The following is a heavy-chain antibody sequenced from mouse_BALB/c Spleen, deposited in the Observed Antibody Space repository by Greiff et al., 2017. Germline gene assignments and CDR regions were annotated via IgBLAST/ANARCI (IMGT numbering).Heavy chain of an antibody. D-gene: IGHD4-1*01. V-gene: IGHV3-2*02. CDR2: ISYSGST. Sequence: VQLQQSGPGLVKSSQSLSLSCTATGYSITGDYARNWMRQFPGNILEWLGYISYSGSTSYNPHLKSRISITRDTSTDQFFLPLNSVTTEDTATCYCASYWDGGYFDYWGQGTTLTVSA. CDR3: ASYWDGGYFDY. CDR1: GYSITGDYA. J-gene: IGHJ2*01.